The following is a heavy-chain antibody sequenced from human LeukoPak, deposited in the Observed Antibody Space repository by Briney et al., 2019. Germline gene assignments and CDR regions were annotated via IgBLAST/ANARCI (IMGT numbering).Heavy chain of an antibody. J-gene: IGHJ4*02. CDR2: INSGGTST. Sequence: TGGSLRLSCAASGFTYSRYWMHWVRQAPGKGLVWVSHINSGGTSTNYADSVKGRFTISRDNAKNTLYLQMNSPRAEDTAVYYCARGGGYSSGANDYWGQGTLVTVSS. D-gene: IGHD6-19*01. CDR3: ARGGGYSSGANDY. V-gene: IGHV3-74*01. CDR1: GFTYSRYW.